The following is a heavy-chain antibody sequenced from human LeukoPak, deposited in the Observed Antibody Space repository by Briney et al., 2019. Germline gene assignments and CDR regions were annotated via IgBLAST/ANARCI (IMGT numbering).Heavy chain of an antibody. CDR1: GYTFTSYG. CDR3: ARESATEDIVFPLYYYYYGMDV. CDR2: ISTYNGDT. D-gene: IGHD2-15*01. Sequence: ASVKVSCTASGYTFTSYGITWVRQAPGQGLEWMGWISTYNGDTKYGQKLQGRVTMTTDTSTSTAYMELRSLRSDDTAVYYCARESATEDIVFPLYYYYYGMDVWGQGTTVTVSS. V-gene: IGHV1-18*01. J-gene: IGHJ6*02.